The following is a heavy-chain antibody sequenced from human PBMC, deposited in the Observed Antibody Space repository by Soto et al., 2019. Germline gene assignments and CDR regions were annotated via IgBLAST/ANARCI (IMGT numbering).Heavy chain of an antibody. CDR3: AKGGTRVPRYYFDY. CDR2: ISGSGGST. Sequence: WVSLRLSCAASGCTFSSYAMSWVRQAPGKGLEWVSAISGSGGSTYYADSVKGRFTISRDNSKNTLYLQMNSLRAEDTAVYYCAKGGTRVPRYYFDYWGQGTLVTVSS. D-gene: IGHD1-1*01. CDR1: GCTFSSYA. J-gene: IGHJ4*02. V-gene: IGHV3-23*01.